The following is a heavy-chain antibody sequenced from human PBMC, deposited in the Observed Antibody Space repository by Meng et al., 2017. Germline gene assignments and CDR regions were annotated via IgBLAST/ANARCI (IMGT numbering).Heavy chain of an antibody. CDR2: IYSGGST. J-gene: IGHJ4*02. Sequence: LQVQEWGAGLLKPSETLALTCAVYGGSFSGYYWSWIRQPPGKGLEWVSVIYSGGSTYYADSVKGRFTISRDNSKNTLYLQMNSLRAEDTAVYYCARDLGYWGQGTLVTVSS. D-gene: IGHD3-16*01. CDR1: GGSFSGYY. V-gene: IGHV3-53*01. CDR3: ARDLGY.